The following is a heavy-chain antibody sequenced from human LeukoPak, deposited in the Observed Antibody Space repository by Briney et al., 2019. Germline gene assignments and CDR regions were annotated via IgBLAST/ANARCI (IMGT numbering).Heavy chain of an antibody. V-gene: IGHV4-34*01. CDR1: GGSFSGYY. D-gene: IGHD4-23*01. CDR3: ARGTGDYGGSYYYYYYMDV. CDR2: INHSGST. J-gene: IGHJ6*03. Sequence: TPSETLSLTCAVYGGSFSGYYWSWIRQPPGKGLEWIGEINHSGSTNYNPSLKSRVTISVDTSKNQFSLKLSSVTAADTAVYYCARGTGDYGGSYYYYYYMDVWGKGTTVTVSS.